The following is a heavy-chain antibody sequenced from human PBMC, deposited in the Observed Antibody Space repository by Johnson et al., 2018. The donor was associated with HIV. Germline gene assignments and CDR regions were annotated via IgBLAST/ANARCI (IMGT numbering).Heavy chain of an antibody. Sequence: EVQLVESGGGLVRPGGSLRLSCAASEFSVSGNYMTWVRQAPGKGLEWVSAISGGGGSTYSADPVKGRFTISRDNSKNTLYLQMGSLRAGDTAVYYCARGRASWELYDYVWGSYAFDIWGQGTMVTVSS. D-gene: IGHD3-16*01. CDR3: ARGRASWELYDYVWGSYAFDI. V-gene: IGHV3-66*02. CDR2: ISGGGGST. J-gene: IGHJ3*02. CDR1: EFSVSGNY.